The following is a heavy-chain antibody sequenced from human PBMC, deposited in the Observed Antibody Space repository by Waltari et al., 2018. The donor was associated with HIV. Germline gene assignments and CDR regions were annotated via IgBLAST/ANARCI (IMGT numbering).Heavy chain of an antibody. CDR2: INAGNGNT. V-gene: IGHV1-3*01. CDR3: ARDPTGDRYYYYGMDV. J-gene: IGHJ6*02. D-gene: IGHD7-27*01. CDR1: GYPFTSYA. Sequence: QVQLVQSGAEVKKPGDSVKVSCKASGYPFTSYAMHWVRQAPGQRLEWMGWINAGNGNTKYSQKFQGRVTITRDTSASTAYMELSSLRSEDTAVYYCARDPTGDRYYYYGMDVWGQGTTVTVSS.